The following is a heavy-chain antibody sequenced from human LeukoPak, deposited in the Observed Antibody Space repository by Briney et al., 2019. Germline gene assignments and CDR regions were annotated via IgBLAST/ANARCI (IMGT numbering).Heavy chain of an antibody. CDR3: ARGRGSIVVVVAATCYFDY. J-gene: IGHJ4*02. D-gene: IGHD2-15*01. V-gene: IGHV4-59*12. CDR1: GGSISSYY. Sequence: KPSETLSLTCTVSGGSISSYYWSWIRQPPGKGLEWIGYIYYSGSINYNPSLKSRVTISVDTSKNQFSLKLSSVTAADTAMYYCARGRGSIVVVVAATCYFDYWGQGTLVTVSS. CDR2: IYYSGSI.